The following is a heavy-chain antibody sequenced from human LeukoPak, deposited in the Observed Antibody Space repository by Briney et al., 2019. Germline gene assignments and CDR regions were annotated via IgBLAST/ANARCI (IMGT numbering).Heavy chain of an antibody. CDR2: IWNDGSKK. Sequence: GGSLRLSCAASGFSFRNYGIHWVRQAPGKGLEWVAIIWNDGSKKYYGDSVKGRFTISRDNSKNTAYLQMNSLRGEDTALYYCAREGSSTIHFGSKTHSGGAFDIWGQGTVVTVSS. CDR1: GFSFRNYG. J-gene: IGHJ3*02. CDR3: AREGSSTIHFGSKTHSGGAFDI. V-gene: IGHV3-33*01. D-gene: IGHD3-10*01.